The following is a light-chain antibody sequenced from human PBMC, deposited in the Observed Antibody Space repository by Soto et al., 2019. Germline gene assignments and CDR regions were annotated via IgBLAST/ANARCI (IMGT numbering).Light chain of an antibody. CDR2: EVS. V-gene: IGLV2-14*01. J-gene: IGLJ1*01. CDR1: NSDVGIYDF. CDR3: ISYTSDDVRYV. Sequence: QSVLTQPASVSGTPGQSITISCTGSNSDVGIYDFVSWYQHHPGRAPKLIVSEVSLRPSGVSNRFSGSKSGNTASLTISGLQSEDEADYYCISYTSDDVRYVFGTGTKLTVL.